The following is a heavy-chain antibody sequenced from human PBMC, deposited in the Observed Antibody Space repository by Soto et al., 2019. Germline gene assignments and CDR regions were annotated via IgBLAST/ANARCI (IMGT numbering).Heavy chain of an antibody. V-gene: IGHV3-23*01. CDR3: AKGKQDGGVVIIPGYFDL. CDR1: GFTFSSYA. J-gene: IGHJ2*01. Sequence: EVQLLESGGGLVQPGGSLRLSCAASGFTFSSYAMSWVGQAPGKGLEWVSAISGSGGSTYYADSVKGRFTISRNYSKNTQHLQMNGRSAEATVVYYCAKGKQDGGVVIIPGYFDLLGRGTLLTVSS. D-gene: IGHD3-3*01. CDR2: ISGSGGST.